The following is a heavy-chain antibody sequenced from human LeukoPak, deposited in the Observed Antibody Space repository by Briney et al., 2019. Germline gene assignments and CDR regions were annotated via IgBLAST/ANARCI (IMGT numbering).Heavy chain of an antibody. D-gene: IGHD2-15*01. CDR1: GFTFTNYA. V-gene: IGHV3-23*01. Sequence: AGGSLRLSCAASGFTFTNYAMSWVRQAPGKGLEWVSGISGGGGSTYYADSVKGRFTISKDNSKNTLYLQMNSLRAEDTAVYYCAKDPPHQDFLVTYNWFDPWGQGTLVTVSS. CDR3: AKDPPHQDFLVTYNWFDP. CDR2: ISGGGGST. J-gene: IGHJ5*02.